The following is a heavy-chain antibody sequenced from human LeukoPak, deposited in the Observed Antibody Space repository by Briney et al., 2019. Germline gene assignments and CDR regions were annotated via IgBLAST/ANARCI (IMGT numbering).Heavy chain of an antibody. CDR2: IYYSGST. J-gene: IGHJ4*02. Sequence: KPSETLSLTCTVSGGSISSGDYSWSWIRQPPGKGLEWIGYIYYSGSTYYNPSLKSRVTISVDTSKNQFSLKLSSVTAADTAVYYCARARIQLWFGNWGQGTLVTVSS. V-gene: IGHV4-30-4*01. CDR1: GGSISSGDYS. CDR3: ARARIQLWFGN. D-gene: IGHD5-18*01.